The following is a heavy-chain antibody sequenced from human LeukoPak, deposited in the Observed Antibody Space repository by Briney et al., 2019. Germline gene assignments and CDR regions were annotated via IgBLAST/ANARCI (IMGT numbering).Heavy chain of an antibody. Sequence: GGSLRLSCAASGFTFSSYEMNWVRQAPGKGLEWVSYISSSGSTIYYADSVKGRFTISRDNAKNSLYLQMNSLRAEDTAVYYCARGNYYDTTDFYWGQGTLVTVSS. CDR2: ISSSGSTI. V-gene: IGHV3-48*03. D-gene: IGHD3-22*01. CDR1: GFTFSSYE. CDR3: ARGNYYDTTDFY. J-gene: IGHJ4*02.